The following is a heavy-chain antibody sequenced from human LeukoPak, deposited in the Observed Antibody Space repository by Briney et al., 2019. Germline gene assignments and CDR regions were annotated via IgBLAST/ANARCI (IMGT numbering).Heavy chain of an antibody. CDR3: ARSGRYYESSGYYYVVY. CDR1: RASTRSYL. V-gene: IGHV4-4*08. J-gene: IGHJ4*02. Sequence: ETLSLSPTLSRASTRSYLWSCIRAPPGKGLGWIGYIYIRVIANYTTPLKSRVTISVETSKNQFSLKLSSVTDADRAVYYCARSGRYYESSGYYYVVYWGQGTLVTVSS. D-gene: IGHD3-22*01. CDR2: IYIRVIA.